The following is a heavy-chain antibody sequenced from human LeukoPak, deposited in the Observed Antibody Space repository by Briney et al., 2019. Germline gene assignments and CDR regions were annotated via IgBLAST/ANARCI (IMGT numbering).Heavy chain of an antibody. CDR1: GVSISSNDW. Sequence: SETLSLTCAVSGVSISSNDWWTWVRQPQGKGLEWIGEIYHGGNTNYSPSLKTRVTISMDKSKNHLSLNLNSVTAADTAVYYCATRDQSRTDIVPPDYWGQGTLVTVSS. D-gene: IGHD5-24*01. CDR3: ATRDQSRTDIVPPDY. V-gene: IGHV4-4*02. J-gene: IGHJ4*02. CDR2: IYHGGNT.